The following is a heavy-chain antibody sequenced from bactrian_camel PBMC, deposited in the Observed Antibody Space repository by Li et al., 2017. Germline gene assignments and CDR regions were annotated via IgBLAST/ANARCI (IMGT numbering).Heavy chain of an antibody. D-gene: IGHD1*01. J-gene: IGHJ4*01. CDR2: FSSVGTK. Sequence: QVQLVESGGGSVQAGGSLRLSCAASGYDWKDKGCIAWFRQAPGKEREFIGVFSSVGTKTVAEHVKGRFTIPRDDSKRILYLEMSSLKTEDTAMYFCTNEWNGAGAKGRGTQVTVS. CDR1: GYDWKDKG. V-gene: IGHV3S53*01.